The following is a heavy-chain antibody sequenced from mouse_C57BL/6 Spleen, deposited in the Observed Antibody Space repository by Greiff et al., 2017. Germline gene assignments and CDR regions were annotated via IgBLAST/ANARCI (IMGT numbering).Heavy chain of an antibody. J-gene: IGHJ3*01. Sequence: VQLQQPGAELVKPGASVKMPCKASGYTFTSYWITWVKQRPGQGLEWIGDIYPGSGSTNYNEKFKSKATLTVDTSSSTAYMQLSSLTSEDSAVYYCARSPTGTRPWFAYWGQGTLVTVSA. CDR2: IYPGSGST. CDR1: GYTFTSYW. CDR3: ARSPTGTRPWFAY. V-gene: IGHV1-55*01. D-gene: IGHD4-1*01.